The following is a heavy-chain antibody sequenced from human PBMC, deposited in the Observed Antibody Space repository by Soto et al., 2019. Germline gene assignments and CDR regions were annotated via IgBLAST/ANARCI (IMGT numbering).Heavy chain of an antibody. J-gene: IGHJ4*02. CDR2: ISWNSGSI. V-gene: IGHV3-9*01. D-gene: IGHD1-26*01. CDR3: ASEVGPPVSG. Sequence: GGSLRLSCAASGFTFDDYAMHWVRQAPGKGLEWVSGISWNSGSIGYADSVKGRFTISRDNAKNSLYLQMNSLRAEDTAVYYCASEVGPPVSGWGQGTLVTVSS. CDR1: GFTFDDYA.